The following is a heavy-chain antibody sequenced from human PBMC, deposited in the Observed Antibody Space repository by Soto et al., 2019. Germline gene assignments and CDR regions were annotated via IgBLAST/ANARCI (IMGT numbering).Heavy chain of an antibody. J-gene: IGHJ4*02. CDR3: ARDATALLKYYDFPGY. D-gene: IGHD3-3*01. Sequence: GGSLRLSCAASGFTFSSYGMHWVRQAPGKGLEWVAVIWYDGSNKYYADSVKGRFTISRDNSKNTLYLQMNSLRAEDTAVYYCARDATALLKYYDFPGYWGQGTLVTVSS. CDR1: GFTFSSYG. CDR2: IWYDGSNK. V-gene: IGHV3-33*01.